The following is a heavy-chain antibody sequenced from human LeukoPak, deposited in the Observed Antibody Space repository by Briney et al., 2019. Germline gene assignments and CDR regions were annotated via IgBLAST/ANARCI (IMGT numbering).Heavy chain of an antibody. D-gene: IGHD6-13*01. Sequence: GGSLGLSCAASGFTFSSYSMNWVRQAPGKGLEWVSSISSSSSYIYYADSVKGRFTISRDNAKNSLYLQMNSLRAEDTAVYYCARAVAAAGTGFDYWGQGTLVTVSS. CDR2: ISSSSSYI. J-gene: IGHJ4*02. CDR3: ARAVAAAGTGFDY. V-gene: IGHV3-21*01. CDR1: GFTFSSYS.